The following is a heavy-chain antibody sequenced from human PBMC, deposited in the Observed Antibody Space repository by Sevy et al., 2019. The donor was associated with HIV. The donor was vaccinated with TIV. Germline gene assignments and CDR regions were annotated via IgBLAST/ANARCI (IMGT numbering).Heavy chain of an antibody. CDR2: INPNSGGT. V-gene: IGHV1-2*06. D-gene: IGHD5-12*01. Sequence: ASVKVSCKASGYTFTGYYMHWVRQAPGQGLEWMGRINPNSGGTNYAQKFQGRVTMTRDTSISTAYMELSRLRSDDTAGYYGARYLLATFVSWGQGTLVTVSS. CDR1: GYTFTGYY. CDR3: ARYLLATFVS. J-gene: IGHJ4*02.